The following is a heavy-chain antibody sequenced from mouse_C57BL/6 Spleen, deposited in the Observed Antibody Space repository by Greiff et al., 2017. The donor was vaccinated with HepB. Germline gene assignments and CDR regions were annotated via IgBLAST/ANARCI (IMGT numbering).Heavy chain of an antibody. J-gene: IGHJ4*01. D-gene: IGHD1-1*01. V-gene: IGHV5-4*01. CDR3: AREGLYYGSSYGAMDY. CDR1: GFTFSSYA. CDR2: ISDGGSYT. Sequence: EVQGVESGGGLVKPGGSLKLSCAASGFTFSSYAMSWVRQTPEKRLEWVATISDGGSYTYYPDNVKGRFTISRDNAKNNLYLQMSHLKSEDTAMYYCAREGLYYGSSYGAMDYWGQGTSVTVSS.